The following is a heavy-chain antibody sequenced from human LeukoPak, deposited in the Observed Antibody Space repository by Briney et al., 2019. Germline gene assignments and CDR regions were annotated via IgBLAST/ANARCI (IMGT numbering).Heavy chain of an antibody. J-gene: IGHJ4*02. Sequence: GGSLRLSYAASGFTFSDYYMSWIRQAPGKGLEWVSYISSSGSTIYYADSVKGRFTISRDNAKNSLYLQMNSLRAEDTAVYYCARVDTAMAFDYWGQGTLVTVSS. V-gene: IGHV3-11*01. CDR2: ISSSGSTI. CDR3: ARVDTAMAFDY. CDR1: GFTFSDYY. D-gene: IGHD5-18*01.